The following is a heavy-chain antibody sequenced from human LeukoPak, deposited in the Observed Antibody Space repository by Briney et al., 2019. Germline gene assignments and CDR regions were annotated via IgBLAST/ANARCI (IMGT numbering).Heavy chain of an antibody. CDR3: AKGDDYGGNSGIDY. J-gene: IGHJ4*02. D-gene: IGHD4-23*01. CDR1: GFTFSSYW. Sequence: GGSLRLSCAASGFTFSSYWMSWVRQAPGKGLEWVSLISWDGGSTYYADSVKGRFTISRDNSKNSLYLQMNSLRTEDTALYYCAKGDDYGGNSGIDYWGQGTLVTVSS. V-gene: IGHV3-43*01. CDR2: ISWDGGST.